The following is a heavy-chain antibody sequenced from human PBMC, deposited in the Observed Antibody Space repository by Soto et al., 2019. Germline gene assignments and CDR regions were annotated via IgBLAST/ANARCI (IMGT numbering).Heavy chain of an antibody. CDR3: VSEANWNYEMGNYFDC. Sequence: SETLSLTCTVSGGSISSGDYYWSWIRQPQGKGLECIGYIFHSGRTYYNPSLKSRVTISVDTSKNQFSLKLSSVTAADTAVYYCVSEANWNYEMGNYFDCWGQGTLVTVSS. J-gene: IGHJ4*02. D-gene: IGHD1-7*01. CDR1: GGSISSGDYY. CDR2: IFHSGRT. V-gene: IGHV4-30-4*01.